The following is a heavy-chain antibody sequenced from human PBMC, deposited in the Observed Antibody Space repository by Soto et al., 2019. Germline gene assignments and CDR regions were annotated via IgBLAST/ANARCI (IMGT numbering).Heavy chain of an antibody. CDR3: ARGGCSGRSCALGY. J-gene: IGHJ4*02. CDR2: INAGNGNT. V-gene: IGHV1-3*01. D-gene: IGHD2-15*01. CDR1: GYTFTTYA. Sequence: QVQLVQSGAEVKKPGASVKVSCKASGYTFTTYAMHWVRPAPGQRLEWMGWINAGNGNTKYSQKFQGRATITRDTSESTGYLELSSLRSEDTAVYYCARGGCSGRSCALGYWGQGTLVTVSS.